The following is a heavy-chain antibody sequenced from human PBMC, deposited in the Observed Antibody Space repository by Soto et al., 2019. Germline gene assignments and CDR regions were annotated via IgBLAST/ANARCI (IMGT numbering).Heavy chain of an antibody. Sequence: PSETLSLTCTVSGGSISSGGYYWSWIRQHPGKGLEWIGYIYDSGSSYYNPSLKSRVSIPVDTPKNQFSLKLSSVTAADTAIYYCARGDGRGSSSYYGMDVWGQGTTVTVS. CDR2: IYDSGSS. D-gene: IGHD6-6*01. J-gene: IGHJ6*02. V-gene: IGHV4-31*03. CDR3: ARGDGRGSSSYYGMDV. CDR1: GGSISSGGYY.